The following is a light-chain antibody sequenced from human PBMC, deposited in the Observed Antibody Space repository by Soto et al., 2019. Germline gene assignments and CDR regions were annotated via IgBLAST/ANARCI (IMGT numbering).Light chain of an antibody. J-gene: IGKJ2*01. CDR3: QQYSSSPPRYT. Sequence: EIVLTQSPGTLSLSPGERASLSCRASESVSSSYLAWYQQKPGQAPRLLIYGASRRATDIPDRFSGSGSGTDFTLTISRLEPEDFAVYYCQQYSSSPPRYTFGQGTKLEIK. CDR2: GAS. CDR1: ESVSSSY. V-gene: IGKV3-20*01.